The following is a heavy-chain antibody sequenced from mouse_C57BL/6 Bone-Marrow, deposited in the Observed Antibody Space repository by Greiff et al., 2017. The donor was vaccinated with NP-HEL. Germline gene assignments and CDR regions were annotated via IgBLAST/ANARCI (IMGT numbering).Heavy chain of an antibody. CDR2: INPNNGGT. V-gene: IGHV1-22*01. J-gene: IGHJ3*02. D-gene: IGHD2-2*01. CDR1: GYTFTDYN. CDR3: ESLDFPAYGSLSV. Sequence: EVQLQQSGPELVKPGASVKMSCKASGYTFTDYNMHWVKQSHGKSLEWIGYINPNNGGTSYNQKFKGKATLTVNKSSSTAYMELRSLPSEASAVFDCESLDFPAYGSLSVWGQGTLVTVAA.